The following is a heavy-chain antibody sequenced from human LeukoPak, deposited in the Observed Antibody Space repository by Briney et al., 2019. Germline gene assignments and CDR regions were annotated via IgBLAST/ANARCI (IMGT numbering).Heavy chain of an antibody. CDR1: GFTFDDYA. Sequence: GGSLRLSCVASGFTFDDYAMHWVRQAPGKGLEWVSGISWNSGTKGYADSVKGRFTISRDNSKNTLYLQMNSLRAEDTAVYYCAKDGPRDVWGQGTTVTVSS. V-gene: IGHV3-9*01. J-gene: IGHJ6*02. CDR2: ISWNSGTK. CDR3: AKDGPRDV.